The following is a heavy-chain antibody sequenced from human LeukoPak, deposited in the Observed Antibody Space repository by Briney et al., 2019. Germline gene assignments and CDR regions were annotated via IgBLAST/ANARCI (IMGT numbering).Heavy chain of an antibody. V-gene: IGHV3-23*01. CDR1: GFPFSSYA. J-gene: IGHJ4*02. Sequence: GGSLRLSCVASGFPFSSYAMSWVRQAPGKGLEWVSAISGSGGSTYYADSVKGRFTISRDNSKNTLYLQMNSLRAEDTAVYYCAKGGLGYCSSTSCYYFDYWGQGTLVTVSS. CDR3: AKGGLGYCSSTSCYYFDY. CDR2: ISGSGGST. D-gene: IGHD2-2*01.